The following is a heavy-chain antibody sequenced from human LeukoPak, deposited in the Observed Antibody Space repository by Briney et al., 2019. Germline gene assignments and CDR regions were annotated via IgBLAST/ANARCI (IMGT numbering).Heavy chain of an antibody. CDR2: INWNGGST. J-gene: IGHJ4*02. CDR3: AKEDCSGGRCYSLHY. V-gene: IGHV3-20*04. Sequence: GGSLRLSCAASGFTFDDYGMTWVRQTPGKGLEWVSTINWNGGSTAYADSVKGRFTISRDNAKNSLYLQMNSLRAEDAAVYYCAKEDCSGGRCYSLHYWGQGALVTVSS. CDR1: GFTFDDYG. D-gene: IGHD2-15*01.